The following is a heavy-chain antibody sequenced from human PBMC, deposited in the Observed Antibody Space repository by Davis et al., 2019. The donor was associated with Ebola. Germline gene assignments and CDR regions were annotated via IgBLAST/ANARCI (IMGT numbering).Heavy chain of an antibody. Sequence: SETLSLTCTVSGGSVNSGSYYWTWIRQPPGKGLEWIGNVYYSGTTTYNPSLKSPVTISVDTSKNQFSLKLSSVTAADTAVYYCARLEMATAIDYWGQGTLVTVSS. CDR1: GGSVNSGSYY. CDR3: ARLEMATAIDY. D-gene: IGHD5-24*01. V-gene: IGHV4-61*01. J-gene: IGHJ4*02. CDR2: VYYSGTT.